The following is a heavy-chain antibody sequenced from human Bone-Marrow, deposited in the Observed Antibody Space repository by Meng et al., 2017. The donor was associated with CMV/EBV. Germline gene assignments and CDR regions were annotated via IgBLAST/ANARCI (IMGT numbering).Heavy chain of an antibody. CDR3: ARDGSPNLPIDY. V-gene: IGHV4-61*01. Sequence: SETLSLTCTVSGGSLRTSSYYWVWIRQPPGKGLEWIGYIYYSGSTNYNPSLKSRVTMSVDTSKNQFSLKLSSVTAADTAVYYCARDGSPNLPIDYWGQGTLVTVSS. J-gene: IGHJ4*02. CDR2: IYYSGST. D-gene: IGHD1-1*01. CDR1: GGSLRTSSYY.